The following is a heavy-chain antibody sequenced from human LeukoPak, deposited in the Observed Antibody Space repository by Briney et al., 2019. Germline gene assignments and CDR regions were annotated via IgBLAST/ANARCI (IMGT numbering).Heavy chain of an antibody. Sequence: GGSLRLSCAASGFTFSSYSMNWVRQAPGKGLEWVSYISSSSSTIYYADSVKGRFTISRDNAKNSLYLQMNSLRAEDTAVYYCARDLPPDKENDYGDYGGAFDIWGQGTMVTVSS. D-gene: IGHD4-17*01. CDR1: GFTFSSYS. J-gene: IGHJ3*02. CDR3: ARDLPPDKENDYGDYGGAFDI. CDR2: ISSSSSTI. V-gene: IGHV3-48*01.